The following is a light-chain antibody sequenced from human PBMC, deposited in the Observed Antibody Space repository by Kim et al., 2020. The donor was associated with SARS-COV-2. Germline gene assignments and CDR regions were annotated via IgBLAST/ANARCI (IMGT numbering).Light chain of an antibody. V-gene: IGLV3-19*01. CDR2: DKN. Sequence: ALGQTVRITCQGDSLRNYYASWYQQKPGQAPVLVIYDKNNRPSGIPDRFSGSSSGDTVSLTITGAQAEDEADYYCNSRHSSGNGLVFGGGTQLTVL. CDR1: SLRNYY. J-gene: IGLJ2*01. CDR3: NSRHSSGNGLV.